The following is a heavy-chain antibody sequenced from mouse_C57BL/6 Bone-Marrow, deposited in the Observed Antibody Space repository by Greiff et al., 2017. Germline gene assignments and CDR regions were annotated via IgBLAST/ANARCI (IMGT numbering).Heavy chain of an antibody. CDR2: INPNYGTT. CDR1: GYSFTDYN. D-gene: IGHD2-1*01. CDR3: ERKFYGNYEVYFDY. V-gene: IGHV1-39*01. Sequence: EVQLQQSGPELVKPGASVKISCKASGYSFTDYNMNWVKQSNGKSLEWIGEINPNYGTTSYNQKFKGKATLTVDQSSSTAYMQLHSLTSEDSAVFYCERKFYGNYEVYFDYWGQGTTLTVSS. J-gene: IGHJ2*01.